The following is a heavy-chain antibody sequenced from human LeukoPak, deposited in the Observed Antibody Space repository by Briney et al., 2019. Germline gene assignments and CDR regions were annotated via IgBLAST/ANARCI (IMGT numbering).Heavy chain of an antibody. D-gene: IGHD6-19*01. CDR3: ARDPGIAVAGTFDY. J-gene: IGHJ4*02. CDR2: ISSSSSYI. CDR1: GFTFSSYS. Sequence: GGSLRLSCAASGFTFSSYSMNCVRQAPGKGLEWVSSISSSSSYIYYADSVKGRFTISRDNAKDSLYLQMNSLRAEDTAVYYCARDPGIAVAGTFDYWGQGTLVTVSS. V-gene: IGHV3-21*01.